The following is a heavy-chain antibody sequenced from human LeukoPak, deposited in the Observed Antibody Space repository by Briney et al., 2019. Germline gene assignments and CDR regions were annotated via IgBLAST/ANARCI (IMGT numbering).Heavy chain of an antibody. CDR3: ARGSYVWGSYRAYYFDY. V-gene: IGHV4-34*01. Sequence: SETLSLTCAVYGGSFSGYYWSWIRQPPGKGLEWIGEINHSGSTNYHPSLKSRVTISVDTSKNQFSLKLSSVTAADTAVYYCARGSYVWGSYRAYYFDYWGQGTLVTVSS. J-gene: IGHJ4*02. CDR2: INHSGST. D-gene: IGHD3-16*02. CDR1: GGSFSGYY.